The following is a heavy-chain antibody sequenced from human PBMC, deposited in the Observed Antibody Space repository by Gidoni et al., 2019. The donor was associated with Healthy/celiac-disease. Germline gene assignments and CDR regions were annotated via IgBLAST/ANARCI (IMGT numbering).Heavy chain of an antibody. V-gene: IGHV3-7*05. CDR1: GFTFSSYW. CDR2: IKQDGSEK. J-gene: IGHJ4*02. D-gene: IGHD2-8*01. Sequence: EVQLVESGGGLVQPGGSLRLSCAASGFTFSSYWMSWVRQAPGKGLEWVANIKQDGSEKYYVDSVKGRFTISRDNAKNSLYLQMNSLRAEDTAVYYCARVGVLMVYAAFDYWGQGTLVTVSS. CDR3: ARVGVLMVYAAFDY.